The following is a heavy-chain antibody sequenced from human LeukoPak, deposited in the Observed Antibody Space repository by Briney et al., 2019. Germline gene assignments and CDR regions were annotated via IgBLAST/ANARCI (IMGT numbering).Heavy chain of an antibody. CDR2: IIPIFGTA. CDR3: ARNRYDYERNFDY. V-gene: IGHV1-69*05. Sequence: SVKVSCKASGGTFSSYAISWVRQAPGQGLEWMGGIIPIFGTANYAQKFQGRVTITTDESTSTAYMELSSLRSEDTAVYYCARNRYDYERNFDYWGQGTLVTVSS. J-gene: IGHJ4*02. D-gene: IGHD4-17*01. CDR1: GGTFSSYA.